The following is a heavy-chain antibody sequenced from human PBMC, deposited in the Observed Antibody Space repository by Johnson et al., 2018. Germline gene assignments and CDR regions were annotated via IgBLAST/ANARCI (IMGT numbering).Heavy chain of an antibody. CDR2: INSDGSST. D-gene: IGHD3-22*01. J-gene: IGHJ6*02. CDR3: ARGGSFHYDSSGSDYYYGMDV. Sequence: VQLVEAGGGLVKPGGSLRLSCAASGFTFSTYWMHWVRQAPGKGLVWVSRINSDGSSTTSADSVKGRLTIHRDNAKNTLYLQMNTLRAEDTAVYDCARGGSFHYDSSGSDYYYGMDVWGQGTTVTVSS. V-gene: IGHV3-74*02. CDR1: GFTFSTYW.